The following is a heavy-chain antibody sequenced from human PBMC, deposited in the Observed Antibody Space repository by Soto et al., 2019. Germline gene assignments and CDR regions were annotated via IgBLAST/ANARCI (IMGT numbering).Heavy chain of an antibody. D-gene: IGHD1-20*01. V-gene: IGHV4-61*02. CDR3: ARDQPEITGTYYYYYGMDV. Sequence: PSETLSLTCTASGGSISSSSYYWSWIRQPAGKGLEWIGRIYTSGSTNYNPSLKSRVTMSVDTSKNQFSLKLSSVTAADTAVYYCARDQPEITGTYYYYYGMDVWGQGTTVTVSS. CDR2: IYTSGST. CDR1: GGSISSSSYY. J-gene: IGHJ6*02.